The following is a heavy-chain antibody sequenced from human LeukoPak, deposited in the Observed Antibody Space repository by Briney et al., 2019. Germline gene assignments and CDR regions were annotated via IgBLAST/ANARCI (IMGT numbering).Heavy chain of an antibody. V-gene: IGHV3-21*01. CDR1: GFTFSSYS. CDR3: AKLSPSLYDFWSGYYESFDY. CDR2: ISSSSTYI. Sequence: PGGSLRLSCAASGFTFSSYSMNWVRQAPGKGLEWVSSISSSSTYIYYADSVKGRFTISRGNAKNTLYLQMNSLRAEDTAVYYCAKLSPSLYDFWSGYYESFDYWGQGTLVTVSS. D-gene: IGHD3-3*01. J-gene: IGHJ4*02.